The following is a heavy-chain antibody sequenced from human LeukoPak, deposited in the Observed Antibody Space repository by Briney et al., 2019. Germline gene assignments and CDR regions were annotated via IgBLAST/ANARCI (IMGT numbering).Heavy chain of an antibody. J-gene: IGHJ6*03. CDR3: ARGTGYRSSYPEDRYYYYMDV. CDR2: ISSSSSYI. Sequence: SGGSLRLSCAASGFAFKSYSMNWVRQAPGKGLEWVSSISSSSSYIDYADSVQGRFSISRDNTKNSLYLQMNSLRAEDTAVYYCARGTGYRSSYPEDRYYYYMDVWGKGTTVTVSS. D-gene: IGHD6-13*01. CDR1: GFAFKSYS. V-gene: IGHV3-21*01.